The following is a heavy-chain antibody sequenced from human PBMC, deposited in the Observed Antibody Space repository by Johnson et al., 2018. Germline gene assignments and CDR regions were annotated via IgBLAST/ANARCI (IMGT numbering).Heavy chain of an antibody. V-gene: IGHV4-34*01. CDR2: INHSGST. CDR1: GGSFSDYY. D-gene: IGHD6-25*01. CDR3: AKESIAAGTAFDI. Sequence: QVQLQQLGAGLLKPSEPLSLTCAVYGGSFSDYYWSWIRQPPGKGLEWIGEINHSGSTNYNPSLKSRVTISVDTSKNQFSLKLRSVTAADTAVYYCAKESIAAGTAFDIWGQGTIVTVSS. J-gene: IGHJ3*02.